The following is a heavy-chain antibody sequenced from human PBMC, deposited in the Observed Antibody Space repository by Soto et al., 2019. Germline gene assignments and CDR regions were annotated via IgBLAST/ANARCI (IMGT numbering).Heavy chain of an antibody. Sequence: QVQLVESGGGVVQPGRSLRLSCAASGFSFSSCAMHWVRQAPGKGLEWVAVVSHDGSNKYYAASVKGRVTISRDNSINTVYLQMNSLRAEDTAVYYCARVSIAVAGIAYYFDSWGQGTLVTVSS. D-gene: IGHD6-19*01. CDR1: GFSFSSCA. J-gene: IGHJ4*02. CDR3: ARVSIAVAGIAYYFDS. CDR2: VSHDGSNK. V-gene: IGHV3-30-3*01.